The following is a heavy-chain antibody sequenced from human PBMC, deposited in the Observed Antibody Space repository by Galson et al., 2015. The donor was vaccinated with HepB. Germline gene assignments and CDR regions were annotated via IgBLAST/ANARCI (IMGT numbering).Heavy chain of an antibody. Sequence: SLRLSCAASGFTFSSYAMHWVRQAPGKGLEWVAVISYDGSNKYYADSVKGRFTISRDNSKNTLYLQMNSLRAEDTAVYYCAREGWDIVVVPDYGHFDYWGQGTLVTVSS. CDR1: GFTFSSYA. V-gene: IGHV3-30*04. D-gene: IGHD2-2*01. CDR3: AREGWDIVVVPDYGHFDY. J-gene: IGHJ4*02. CDR2: ISYDGSNK.